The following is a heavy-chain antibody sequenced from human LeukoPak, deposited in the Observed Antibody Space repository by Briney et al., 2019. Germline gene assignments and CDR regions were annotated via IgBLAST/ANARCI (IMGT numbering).Heavy chain of an antibody. J-gene: IGHJ4*02. CDR2: IIPIFGTA. V-gene: IGHV1-69*13. CDR3: ARDYGSGSYHFDY. D-gene: IGHD3-10*01. CDR1: GGTFSSYA. Sequence: SVKVSCKASGGTFSSYAISWVRQAPGQGLEWTGGIIPIFGTANYAQKFQGRVTITADESTSTAYMELSSLRSEDTAVYYCARDYGSGSYHFDYWGQGTLVTVPS.